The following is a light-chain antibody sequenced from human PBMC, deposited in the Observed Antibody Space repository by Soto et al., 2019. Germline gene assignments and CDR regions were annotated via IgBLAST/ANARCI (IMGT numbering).Light chain of an antibody. CDR3: NSYTSSSTPYV. V-gene: IGLV2-14*01. CDR2: DVS. J-gene: IGLJ1*01. CDR1: SSDVGGYNY. Sequence: LTQPASVSGSPGQSITISCTGTSSDVGGYNYVSWYQQHPGKAPKLMIYDVSNRPSGVSNRFSGSKSGNTASLTISGLQAEDEADYYCNSYTSSSTPYVFGTGTKVTVL.